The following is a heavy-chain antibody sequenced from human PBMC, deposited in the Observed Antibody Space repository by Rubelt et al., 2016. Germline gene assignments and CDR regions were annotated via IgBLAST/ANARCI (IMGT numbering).Heavy chain of an antibody. V-gene: IGHV4-59*01. D-gene: IGHD1-26*01. CDR2: IYYSGST. J-gene: IGHJ6*02. Sequence: QVQLQESGPGLVKPSETLSLTCTVSGGSISSYYWSWIRQPPGKGLEWIGYIYYSGSTNYNPSLKSRVTISVDTSKNQFSLKLSSVTAADTAVYYCARDLKGATGYYYYGMDVWGQGTTVTVSS. CDR1: GGSISSYY. CDR3: ARDLKGATGYYYYGMDV.